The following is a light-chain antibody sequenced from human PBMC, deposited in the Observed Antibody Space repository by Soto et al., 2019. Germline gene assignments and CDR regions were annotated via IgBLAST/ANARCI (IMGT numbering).Light chain of an antibody. CDR3: QQYGSSPVT. CDR1: QPVTKNY. J-gene: IGKJ5*01. V-gene: IGKV3-20*01. Sequence: ETELTQSPSTLSLSPGDTATLSCRASQPVTKNYLAWYQQIRGQAPRLLIYGASSRASGIPDRVSGSGSGIDFTLTITRLEPEDFTVYFCQQYGSSPVTFGQGTRL. CDR2: GAS.